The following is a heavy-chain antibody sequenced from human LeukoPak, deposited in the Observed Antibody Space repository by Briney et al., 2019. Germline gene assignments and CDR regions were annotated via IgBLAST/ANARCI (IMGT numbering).Heavy chain of an antibody. V-gene: IGHV1-18*01. J-gene: IGHJ6*02. CDR2: ISAYNGNT. Sequence: ASVKVSCKASGYTFTSYGISWVRQAPGQGLEWMGWISAYNGNTNYAQKFQGRVTITADKSTSTAYMELSSLRSEDTAVYYCARDQQPIAAAAIGDYYYGMDVWGQGTTVTVSS. D-gene: IGHD6-13*01. CDR1: GYTFTSYG. CDR3: ARDQQPIAAAAIGDYYYGMDV.